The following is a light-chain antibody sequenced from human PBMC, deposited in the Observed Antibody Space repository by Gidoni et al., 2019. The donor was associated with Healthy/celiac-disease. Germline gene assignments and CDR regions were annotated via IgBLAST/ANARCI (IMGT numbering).Light chain of an antibody. CDR1: SSNIASNT. Sequence: QSVLTQPPSASGTPWQRVTISCSASSSNIASNTVNWYQQLPGTAPKLLIYSNNQRPSGVPDRFSGSKSGTSASLAISGLQSEDEADYYCAAWDDSLNGFYVFGTGTKVTVL. CDR2: SNN. J-gene: IGLJ1*01. V-gene: IGLV1-44*01. CDR3: AAWDDSLNGFYV.